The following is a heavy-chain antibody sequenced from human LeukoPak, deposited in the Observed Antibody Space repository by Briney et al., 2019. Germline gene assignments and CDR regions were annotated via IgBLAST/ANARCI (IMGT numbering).Heavy chain of an antibody. D-gene: IGHD6-19*01. Sequence: KSGGSLRLSCAASGFTFSDYYMSWIRQAPGKGLEWVSYISSSSSYTNYADSVKGRFTISRDNSKNTLYLQMNSLRAEDTAVYYCAKRHAVAGTPYFDYWGQGTLVTVSS. CDR3: AKRHAVAGTPYFDY. V-gene: IGHV3-11*03. CDR2: ISSSSSYT. J-gene: IGHJ4*02. CDR1: GFTFSDYY.